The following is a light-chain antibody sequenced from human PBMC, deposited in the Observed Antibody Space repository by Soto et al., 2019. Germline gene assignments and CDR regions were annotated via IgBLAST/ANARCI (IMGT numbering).Light chain of an antibody. Sequence: EIVMTQSPATLSVSPGERATLSCRASQSVSSNLAWYQQKPGQAPRLLIYGASTRATGIPARFSGSGSGTXXTXTIXSLQXEDFAVYYCQQYNNWWTFGQGTKVEIK. CDR3: QQYNNWWT. CDR2: GAS. CDR1: QSVSSN. V-gene: IGKV3-15*01. J-gene: IGKJ1*01.